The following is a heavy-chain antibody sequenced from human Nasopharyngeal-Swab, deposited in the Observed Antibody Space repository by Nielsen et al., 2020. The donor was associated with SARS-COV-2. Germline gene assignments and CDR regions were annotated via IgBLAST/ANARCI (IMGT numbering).Heavy chain of an antibody. CDR3: ARDPEGYSSGWYGFLSGGLALDYYYYGMDV. CDR2: INAGNGNT. CDR1: GYTFTSYA. J-gene: IGHJ6*02. D-gene: IGHD6-19*01. Sequence: ASVKVSCKASGYTFTSYAMHWVRQAPGQRLEWMGWINAGNGNTKYSQKFQGRVTITRDTSASTAYMELSSLRSEDTAVYYCARDPEGYSSGWYGFLSGGLALDYYYYGMDVWGQGTTVTVSS. V-gene: IGHV1-3*01.